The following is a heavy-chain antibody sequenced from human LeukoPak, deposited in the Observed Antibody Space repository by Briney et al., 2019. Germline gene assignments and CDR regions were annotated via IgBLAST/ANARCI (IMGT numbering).Heavy chain of an antibody. D-gene: IGHD3-16*02. Sequence: SETLSLTCSVSGGSISIYYWSWIRQPPGKGLEWIGYIFYSGSTNYNPSLKSRVTISVDTSKNQFSLKLSSVTAADTAVYYCARVRGSYRSIDYWGQGTLVTVSS. CDR1: GGSISIYY. CDR2: IFYSGST. J-gene: IGHJ4*02. V-gene: IGHV4-59*01. CDR3: ARVRGSYRSIDY.